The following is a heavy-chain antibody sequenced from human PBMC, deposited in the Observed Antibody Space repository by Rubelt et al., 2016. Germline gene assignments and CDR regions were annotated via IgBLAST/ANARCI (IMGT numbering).Heavy chain of an antibody. CDR2: IRYDGSNK. Sequence: GGSLRLSCAASGFTFNSHGMHWVRQAPGKGLEWVAFIRYDGSNKYYPNSVKGRFTIARDNSKNTLYLQMNSLRAEDTAVYYCASGRGPDYYYYGMDVWGQGTTVTVSS. D-gene: IGHD1-1*01. CDR1: GFTFNSHG. V-gene: IGHV3-30*02. J-gene: IGHJ6*02. CDR3: ASGRGPDYYYYGMDV.